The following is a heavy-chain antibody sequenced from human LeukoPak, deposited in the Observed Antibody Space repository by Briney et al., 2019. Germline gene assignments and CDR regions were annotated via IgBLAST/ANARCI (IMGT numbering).Heavy chain of an antibody. CDR2: TYYRSKWSS. Sequence: SQTLSLTCAISGDSVSSNSAAWPWIRQSPSRGLEWLGRTYYRSKWSSDYAVSMKSRITIKPDTSKNQFSLQLNSVTPEDTAVYFCAREGGHYYYIDVWGKGTTVTVSS. CDR3: AREGGHYYYIDV. D-gene: IGHD3-16*01. CDR1: GDSVSSNSAA. V-gene: IGHV6-1*01. J-gene: IGHJ6*03.